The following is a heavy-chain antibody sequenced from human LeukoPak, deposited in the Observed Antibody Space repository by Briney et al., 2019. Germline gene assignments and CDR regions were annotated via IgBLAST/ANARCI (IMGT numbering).Heavy chain of an antibody. CDR2: ISSSSSYI. Sequence: GGSLRLSCAASGFTFSSYSMNWVRQAPGKGLEWVSSISSSSSYIYYADSVKGRFTISRDNAKNSLYLQMNSLRAEDTAVYYCAALIVATETSWFDPWGQGTLVTVSS. D-gene: IGHD5-12*01. V-gene: IGHV3-21*01. J-gene: IGHJ5*02. CDR1: GFTFSSYS. CDR3: AALIVATETSWFDP.